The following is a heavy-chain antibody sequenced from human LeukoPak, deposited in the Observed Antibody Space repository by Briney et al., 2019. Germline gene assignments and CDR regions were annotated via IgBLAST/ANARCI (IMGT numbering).Heavy chain of an antibody. CDR3: ARDWRRDEYNPLDN. V-gene: IGHV3-33*01. Sequence: GRYLCFSCAPSGFISSSYGMHWHRQAPGKGLEWVAVIWYDESNKYHADSVKGRFTISRDNSKNKLYLQMNSLRAEDTSVYDCARDWRRDEYNPLDN. J-gene: IGHJ5*01. D-gene: IGHD5-24*01. CDR2: IWYDESNK. CDR1: GFISSSYG.